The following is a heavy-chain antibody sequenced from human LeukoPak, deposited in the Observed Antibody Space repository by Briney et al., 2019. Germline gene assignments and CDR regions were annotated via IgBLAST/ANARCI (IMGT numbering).Heavy chain of an antibody. CDR1: GGSISSSSYY. Sequence: SETLSLTCTVSGGSISSSSYYWSWIRQPPGKGLEWIGYIYSSGSTNYNPSLKSRVSISVDTSKNHFSLKLSSVTAADTAVYYCARHEWRNRWLPFDYWGQGTLVTVSS. CDR3: ARHEWRNRWLPFDY. V-gene: IGHV4-61*03. D-gene: IGHD5-12*01. CDR2: IYSSGST. J-gene: IGHJ4*02.